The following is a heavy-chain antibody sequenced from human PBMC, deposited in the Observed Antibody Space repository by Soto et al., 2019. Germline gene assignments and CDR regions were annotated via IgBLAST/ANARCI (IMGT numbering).Heavy chain of an antibody. D-gene: IGHD4-4*01. CDR3: AREWVTSRQDPHGLDV. Sequence: QVQLVESGGGVVQPGRSLRLSCAASGFTFSSYAMHWVRQAPGKGLEWVAVISYDGSNKYYADSVKGRFTISSDNSKNTLYLQMKSLRTEDTAVYYCAREWVTSRQDPHGLDVWGQGTTVTVS. CDR2: ISYDGSNK. CDR1: GFTFSSYA. J-gene: IGHJ6*02. V-gene: IGHV3-30-3*01.